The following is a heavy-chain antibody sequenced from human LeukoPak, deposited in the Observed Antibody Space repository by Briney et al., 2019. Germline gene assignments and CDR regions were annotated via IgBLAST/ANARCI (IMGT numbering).Heavy chain of an antibody. CDR3: AREFGGYPNWFDP. V-gene: IGHV1-8*01. CDR2: MNPNSGNT. CDR1: GYTLISYD. J-gene: IGHJ5*02. D-gene: IGHD5-18*01. Sequence: ASVKVSCKASGYTLISYDINWVRQATGQEREWMGWMNPNSGNTGYAQKFHGTVTMTRNTSISIAYRKPSSLRSEDTAVYYCAREFGGYPNWFDPWGQGTLVTVSS.